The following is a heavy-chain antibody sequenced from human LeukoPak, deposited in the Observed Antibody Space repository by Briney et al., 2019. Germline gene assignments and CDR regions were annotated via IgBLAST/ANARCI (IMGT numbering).Heavy chain of an antibody. CDR2: IYSGGST. V-gene: IGHV3-66*01. J-gene: IGHJ4*02. Sequence: GGSLRLSCAPSRFDLSAYTMNWVRQAPGKGLEWVSVIYSGGSTYYADSVKGRFTISRDISKNTLYLQMNSLRAEDTAVYYCARGSGSYYWFDYWGQGTLVTVSS. D-gene: IGHD1-26*01. CDR1: RFDLSAYT. CDR3: ARGSGSYYWFDY.